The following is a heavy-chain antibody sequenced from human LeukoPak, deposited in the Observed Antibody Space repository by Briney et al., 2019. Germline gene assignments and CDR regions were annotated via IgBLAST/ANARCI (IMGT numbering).Heavy chain of an antibody. CDR1: GGSISSSSYY. CDR3: ARGPEVTKSNGFDI. J-gene: IGHJ3*02. V-gene: IGHV4-39*01. Sequence: PSETLSLTCTVSGGSISSSSYYWGWIRQPPGKGLEWIGSIYYSGSTYYNPSLKSRVTISVDTSKNQFSLKLSSVTAADTAVYCCARGPEVTKSNGFDIWGQGTMVIVSS. CDR2: IYYSGST. D-gene: IGHD4-23*01.